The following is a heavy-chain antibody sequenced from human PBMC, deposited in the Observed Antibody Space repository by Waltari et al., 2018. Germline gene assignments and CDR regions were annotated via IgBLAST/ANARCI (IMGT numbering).Heavy chain of an antibody. Sequence: QVQLQQWGAGLLQPSETLSLTCAVYGGSFSGYYWSWIRQPPGTGLEWIGEIKHSGSTNYNPSLRSRVTRAVDTSKNQFSLKLSSVTAADTAVYYCARGPLLYDYVWGSYRRYWYFDLWGRGTLVTVSS. CDR1: GGSFSGYY. D-gene: IGHD3-16*02. V-gene: IGHV4-34*01. CDR3: ARGPLLYDYVWGSYRRYWYFDL. CDR2: IKHSGST. J-gene: IGHJ2*01.